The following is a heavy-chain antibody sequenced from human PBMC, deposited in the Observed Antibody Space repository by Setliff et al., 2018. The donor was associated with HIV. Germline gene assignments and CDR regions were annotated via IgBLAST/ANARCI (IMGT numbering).Heavy chain of an antibody. CDR1: RGPISRFY. CDR3: ARGVNFDY. CDR2: IYYTGTT. Sequence: SETLSLTCIVSRGPISRFYWSWIRQPPGKGLEWIGYIYYTGTTNYNPSLKSRVTISADTSRNQFSLKLTSVTAADTAIYYCARGVNFDYWGQGTQVTVSS. V-gene: IGHV4-59*01. D-gene: IGHD3-3*01. J-gene: IGHJ4*02.